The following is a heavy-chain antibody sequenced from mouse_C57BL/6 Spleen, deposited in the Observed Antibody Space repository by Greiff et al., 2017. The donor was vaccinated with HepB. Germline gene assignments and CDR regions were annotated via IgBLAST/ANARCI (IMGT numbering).Heavy chain of an antibody. D-gene: IGHD1-1*01. J-gene: IGHJ4*01. V-gene: IGHV1-64*01. CDR3: ARKDYGSPSSYAMDY. CDR1: GYTFTSYW. CDR2: IHPNSGST. Sequence: VQLQQPGAELVKPGASVKLSCKASGYTFTSYWMHWVKQRPGQGLEWIGMIHPNSGSTNYNEKFKSKATLTVDKSSSTAYMQLSSLTSEDSAVYYCARKDYGSPSSYAMDYWGQGTSVTVSS.